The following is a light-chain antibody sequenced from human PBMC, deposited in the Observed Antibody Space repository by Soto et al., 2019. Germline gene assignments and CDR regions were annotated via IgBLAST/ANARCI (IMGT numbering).Light chain of an antibody. CDR2: EVS. Sequence: QSALIQPPSVSGSPGQSVTISCTGTSSDVGSYNLVSWYQQPPVKAPTLMIYEVSKRPSGVSNRFSGSKSGNTASLTISGLQAEDEADYYCCSYAGSSTYVFGTGTKVTVL. J-gene: IGLJ1*01. V-gene: IGLV2-23*02. CDR3: CSYAGSSTYV. CDR1: SSDVGSYNL.